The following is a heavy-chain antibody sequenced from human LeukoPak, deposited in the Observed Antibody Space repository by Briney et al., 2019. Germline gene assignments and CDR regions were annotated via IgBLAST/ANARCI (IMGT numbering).Heavy chain of an antibody. CDR3: ARGGVLGQSAFDI. CDR1: GGSISSGSYF. Sequence: SETLSLTCTVSGGSISSGSYFWSWIRQPAGKGLEWIGRINTSGSTNYNPSLKSRVTMSVDTSKNQFSLKLTSVTAADAAVYFCARGGVLGQSAFDIWGQGTMVAVSS. J-gene: IGHJ3*02. V-gene: IGHV4-61*02. CDR2: INTSGST. D-gene: IGHD7-27*01.